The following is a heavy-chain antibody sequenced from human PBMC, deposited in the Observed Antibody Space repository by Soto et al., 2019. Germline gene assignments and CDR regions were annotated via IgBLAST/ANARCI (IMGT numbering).Heavy chain of an antibody. Sequence: DVQLLESGGGLIQPGGSLRLSCAASGFMFNNHAMAWVRQAPGKGLEWVSSIGHSGYSINYGDSVKGRFTISRDNSKNMLFLEMNGLRAEDTAVYYCARSDDKDILTGCYNWGQGALVTVSS. CDR3: ARSDDKDILTGCYN. V-gene: IGHV3-23*01. J-gene: IGHJ4*02. CDR2: IGHSGYSI. D-gene: IGHD3-9*01. CDR1: GFMFNNHA.